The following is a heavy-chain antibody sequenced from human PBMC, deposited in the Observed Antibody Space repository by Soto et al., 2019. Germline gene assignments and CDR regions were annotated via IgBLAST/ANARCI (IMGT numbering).Heavy chain of an antibody. CDR3: AKDYTIFGVVITDGYFDY. D-gene: IGHD3-3*01. CDR1: GFTFSNYA. CDR2: ISWNSGSI. Sequence: GGSLRLSCAASGFTFSNYAMSWVRQAPGKGLEWVSGISWNSGSIGYADSVKGRFTISRDNAKNSLYLQMNSLRAEDTALYYCAKDYTIFGVVITDGYFDYWGQGTLVTVSS. J-gene: IGHJ4*02. V-gene: IGHV3-9*01.